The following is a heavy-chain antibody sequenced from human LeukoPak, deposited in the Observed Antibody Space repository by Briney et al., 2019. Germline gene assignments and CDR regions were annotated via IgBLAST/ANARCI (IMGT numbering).Heavy chain of an antibody. D-gene: IGHD1-26*01. J-gene: IGHJ5*02. Sequence: ASVKVSCKASGYTFTSYYMHWVRQAPGQGLEWMGIINPSGGSTSYAQKFQGRVTMTRDTSTSTVYMELNSLRAEDTAVYYCARDPRSGSYPDWFDPWGQGTLVTVSS. CDR3: ARDPRSGSYPDWFDP. V-gene: IGHV1-46*01. CDR2: INPSGGST. CDR1: GYTFTSYY.